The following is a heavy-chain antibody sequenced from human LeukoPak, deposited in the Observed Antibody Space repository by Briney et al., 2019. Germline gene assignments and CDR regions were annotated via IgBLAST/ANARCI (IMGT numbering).Heavy chain of an antibody. V-gene: IGHV2-5*02. D-gene: IGHD2-21*02. CDR1: GFSLSTGGMG. CDR3: SHRHNLGVTGPVVTFDS. Sequence: SGPTLVKPTQTLTLTCTFSGFSLSTGGMGVGWIRQPPGKALEWLAFIFWGDNEHYSPSLKNRLTITKDTSKNQVILTMTNMDPVDTATYYCSHRHNLGVTGPVVTFDSWGQGTPVTVSS. CDR2: IFWGDNE. J-gene: IGHJ5*01.